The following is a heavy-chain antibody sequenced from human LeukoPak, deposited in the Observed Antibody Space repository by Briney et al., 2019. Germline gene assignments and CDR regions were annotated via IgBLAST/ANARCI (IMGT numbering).Heavy chain of an antibody. D-gene: IGHD2-15*01. CDR3: ASEAYCSGGRCSVQRVAS. J-gene: IGHJ5*02. V-gene: IGHV1-2*02. CDR1: GYTFTAYY. Sequence: ASVKVSCKASGYTFTAYYMHWVRQAPGQGLEWMGWIDSKNGDTKYAQKFQSRLTITRDTPIGIAYMELRSLTSDDTAVYCASEAYCSGGRCSVQRVASWGQGTPVTVSS. CDR2: IDSKNGDT.